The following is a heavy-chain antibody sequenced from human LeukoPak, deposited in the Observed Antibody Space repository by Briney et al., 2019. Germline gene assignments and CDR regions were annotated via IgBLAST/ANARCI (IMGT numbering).Heavy chain of an antibody. Sequence: GGSLRLSCVDSGFTFSRYWMSWVRQAPGKGLEWVANIKQDVSERYYVDSVKGRFTISRDNAKNSLYLQMNSLRAEDTAVYYCARDLAYYDFGYFDYWGQGTLVTVSS. D-gene: IGHD3-3*01. CDR2: IKQDVSER. CDR1: GFTFSRYW. CDR3: ARDLAYYDFGYFDY. J-gene: IGHJ4*02. V-gene: IGHV3-7*01.